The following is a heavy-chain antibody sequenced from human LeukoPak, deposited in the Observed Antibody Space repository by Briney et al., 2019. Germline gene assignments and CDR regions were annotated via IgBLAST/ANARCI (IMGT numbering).Heavy chain of an antibody. CDR2: ISGSGGST. CDR1: GFPLSSYA. J-gene: IGHJ4*02. D-gene: IGHD3-10*01. Sequence: GGSLRLSCAASGFPLSSYAMSWVRQAPGKGLEWVSAISGSGGSTYYADSVKGRFTISRNNSNNTMYLQMNSLRAEDTAVYDCAKPLGPAPVDYFDYWGQGTLVTVSS. CDR3: AKPLGPAPVDYFDY. V-gene: IGHV3-23*01.